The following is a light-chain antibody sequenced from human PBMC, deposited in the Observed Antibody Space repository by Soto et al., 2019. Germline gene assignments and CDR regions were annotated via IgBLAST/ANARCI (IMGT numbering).Light chain of an antibody. V-gene: IGLV2-11*01. CDR3: CSYAGSYTFGVV. CDR2: DVS. Sequence: QSALTQPRSVSGSPGQSVTISCTGTSSDVGGYNYVSWYQQHPGKAPKLTIYDVSKRPSGVPDRFSGSKSGNTASLTISGLQAEDEADYYCCSYAGSYTFGVVFGGGTKLTVL. J-gene: IGLJ2*01. CDR1: SSDVGGYNY.